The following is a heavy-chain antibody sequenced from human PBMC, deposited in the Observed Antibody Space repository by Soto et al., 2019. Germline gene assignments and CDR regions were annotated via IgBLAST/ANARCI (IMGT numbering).Heavy chain of an antibody. CDR2: IYYSGST. D-gene: IGHD6-19*01. CDR3: ARIAVAGKGSIDN. J-gene: IGHJ4*02. Sequence: SETLSLTCTVSGGSISSYYWSWIRQPPGKGLEWIGYIYYSGSTNYNPSLKSRVTISVDTPKNQFSLKLSSVTAADTAVYHCARIAVAGKGSIDNWGQGTLVTVSS. CDR1: GGSISSYY. V-gene: IGHV4-59*12.